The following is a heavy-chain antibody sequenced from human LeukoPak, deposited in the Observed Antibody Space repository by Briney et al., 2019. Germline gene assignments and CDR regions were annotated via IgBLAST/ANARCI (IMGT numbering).Heavy chain of an antibody. CDR2: IKQDGSEK. CDR3: ARDGFGTGSN. J-gene: IGHJ4*02. V-gene: IGHV3-7*03. Sequence: GGSLRLSCAASGLTFSNYSMDWVRQAPGKGLEWVANIKQDGSEKNYVDSVKGRFIISRDNAKNSLYLQMNTLRADDTAVYYCARDGFGTGSNWGQGTLVTVSS. D-gene: IGHD3-16*01. CDR1: GLTFSNYS.